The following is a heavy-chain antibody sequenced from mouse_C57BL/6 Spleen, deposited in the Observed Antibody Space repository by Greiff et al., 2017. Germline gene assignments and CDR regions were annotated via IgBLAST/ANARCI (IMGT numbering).Heavy chain of an antibody. J-gene: IGHJ1*03. V-gene: IGHV5-16*01. CDR2: INYDGSST. D-gene: IGHD2-2*01. CDR3: ARGSIYYGDDGDWYFDV. CDR1: GFTFSDYY. Sequence: EVQLVESEGGLVQPGSSMKLSCTASGFTFSDYYMAWVRQVPEKGLEWVANINYDGSSTYYLDSLKSRFIISRDNAKNSLYLQMSSLKSEDTATYYCARGSIYYGDDGDWYFDVWGTGTTVTVSS.